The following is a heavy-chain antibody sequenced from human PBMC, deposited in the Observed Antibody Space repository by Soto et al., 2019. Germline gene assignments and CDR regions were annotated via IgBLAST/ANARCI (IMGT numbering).Heavy chain of an antibody. J-gene: IGHJ4*02. CDR1: GFTFSSYA. Sequence: GGSLRLSCAASGFTFSSYAMHWVRQAPGKGLEWVAVISYDGSNKYYADSVKGRFTISRDNSKNTLYLQMNSLRAEDTAVYYCARSPSGAGGDYWGQGTLVTVSS. D-gene: IGHD3-16*01. V-gene: IGHV3-30-3*01. CDR3: ARSPSGAGGDY. CDR2: ISYDGSNK.